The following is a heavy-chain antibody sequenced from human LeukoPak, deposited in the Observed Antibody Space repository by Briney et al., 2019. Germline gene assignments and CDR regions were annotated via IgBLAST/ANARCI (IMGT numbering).Heavy chain of an antibody. V-gene: IGHV4-34*01. CDR2: INHSGST. J-gene: IGHJ6*02. Sequence: SETLSLTCAVYGGSFSGYYWSWIRQPPGKGLEWIGEINHSGSTNYDPSLKSRVTISVDTSKNQFSLKLSSVTAADTAVYYCARLYSSGWYGHYYYYYGMDVWGQGTTVTVSS. D-gene: IGHD6-19*01. CDR3: ARLYSSGWYGHYYYYYGMDV. CDR1: GGSFSGYY.